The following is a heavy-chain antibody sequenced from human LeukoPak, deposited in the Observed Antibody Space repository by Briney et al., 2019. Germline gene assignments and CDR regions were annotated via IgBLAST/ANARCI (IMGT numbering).Heavy chain of an antibody. CDR1: GFTFSSYA. CDR2: ISGSGGST. J-gene: IGHJ4*02. CDR3: AKARAIPNDFWSGYYSFDY. V-gene: IGHV3-23*01. D-gene: IGHD3-3*01. Sequence: PGGSLRLSCAASGFTFSSYAMSWVRQAPGKGLEWVSAISGSGGSTYYADSVKGRFTISRDNSKNTLYLQMNSPRAEDTAVYYCAKARAIPNDFWSGYYSFDYWGQGTLVTVSS.